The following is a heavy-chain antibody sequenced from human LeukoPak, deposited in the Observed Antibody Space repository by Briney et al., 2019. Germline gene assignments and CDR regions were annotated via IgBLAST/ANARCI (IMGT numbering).Heavy chain of an antibody. CDR1: GGSISSYY. CDR2: IYYSGST. CDR3: ARVYYYGSGHFDY. D-gene: IGHD3-10*01. V-gene: IGHV4-59*08. Sequence: SETLSLTCTVSGGSISSYYWSWIRQPPGKGLEWIGYIYYSGSTNYNPSLKSRVTISVDTSKNQFSLKLSSVTAADTAVYYCARVYYYGSGHFDYWGQGTLVTVSS. J-gene: IGHJ4*02.